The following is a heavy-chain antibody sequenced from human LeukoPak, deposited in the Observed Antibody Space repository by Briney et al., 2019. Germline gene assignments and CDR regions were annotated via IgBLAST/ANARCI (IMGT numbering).Heavy chain of an antibody. D-gene: IGHD3-3*01. CDR2: INHSGST. CDR1: GGSFSGYY. Sequence: ASETLSLTCAVYGGSFSGYYWSWIRQPPGKGLEWIGEINHSGSTNYNPSLKSRVTISVDTSKNQFSLKLSSVTAADTAVYYCARIFGGFDWGQGTLVTVSS. J-gene: IGHJ4*02. CDR3: ARIFGGFD. V-gene: IGHV4-34*01.